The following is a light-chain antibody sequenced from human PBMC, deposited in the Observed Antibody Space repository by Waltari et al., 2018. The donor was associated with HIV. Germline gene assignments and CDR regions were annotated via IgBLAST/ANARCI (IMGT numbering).Light chain of an antibody. V-gene: IGLV2-8*01. J-gene: IGLJ3*02. Sequence: ALTQPPSASGSPGQSVTISSSGTIIDVVGYTYVSRYQQYPAKARKLMIYEATKRPSGVPDRFSGSKSDNTASLTVSGLQAEDEADYYCSAYAGSNNWVFGGGTKLTVL. CDR1: IIDVVGYTY. CDR3: SAYAGSNNWV. CDR2: EAT.